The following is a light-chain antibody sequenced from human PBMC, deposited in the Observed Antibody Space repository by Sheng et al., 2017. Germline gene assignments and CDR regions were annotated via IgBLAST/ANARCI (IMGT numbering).Light chain of an antibody. Sequence: DIQMIQSPSSLSASVGDRVAITCRASQGISNYLAWYQQKPGKVPKLLLSGASTLLPGVPSRFSGSGSGTDFTLTISSLQPEDVATYYCQKYDSAPLTFGQGTKVEIK. V-gene: IGKV1-27*01. CDR3: QKYDSAPLT. J-gene: IGKJ1*01. CDR1: QGISNY. CDR2: GAS.